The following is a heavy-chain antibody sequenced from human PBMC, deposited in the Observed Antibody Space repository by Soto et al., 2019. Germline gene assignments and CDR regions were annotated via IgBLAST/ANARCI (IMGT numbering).Heavy chain of an antibody. CDR3: SKLEGA. Sequence: EEQLVESGGGLVQPGGSLTLSCAASGFSFSDYYMEWVRQAPGKGLEWVARSRNKVKSYTTDYAASVKGRFTISRALSKDSLYLEMKNLKTEDTAVYYCSKLEGAWGQGTLVTVSS. V-gene: IGHV3-72*01. CDR2: SRNKVKSYTT. J-gene: IGHJ4*02. CDR1: GFSFSDYY. D-gene: IGHD1-26*01.